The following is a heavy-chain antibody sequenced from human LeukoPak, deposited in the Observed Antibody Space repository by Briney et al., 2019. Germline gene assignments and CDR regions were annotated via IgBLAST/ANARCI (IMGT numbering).Heavy chain of an antibody. V-gene: IGHV3-7*03. CDR2: IKQDGSDR. CDR1: GFTFSSYW. Sequence: GSLRLSCAASGFTFSSYWMSWVRQAPGTGLEWVANIKQDGSDRNYVTSVRGRFTISRDNAESSLYLQMNSLRAEDTAVYYCVRNLAVAGTCFDSWGQGTLVTVSS. J-gene: IGHJ4*02. CDR3: VRNLAVAGTCFDS. D-gene: IGHD6-19*01.